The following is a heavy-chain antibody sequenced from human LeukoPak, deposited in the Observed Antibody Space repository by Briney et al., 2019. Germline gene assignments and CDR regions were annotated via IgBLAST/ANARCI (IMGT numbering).Heavy chain of an antibody. CDR3: ARRPGHTWDMGNWFDP. J-gene: IGHJ5*02. CDR2: ISYNGIT. V-gene: IGHV4-39*01. CDR1: GDSIRTNNYF. Sequence: SATLSLTCSVSGDSIRTNNYFWGWIRQPPGMGLEWIGSISYNGITYYNPSLKSRASVSVDTSKNQFSLNLNSVTAADTAIYYCARRPGHTWDMGNWFDPWGRGTLVTVSS. D-gene: IGHD1-26*01.